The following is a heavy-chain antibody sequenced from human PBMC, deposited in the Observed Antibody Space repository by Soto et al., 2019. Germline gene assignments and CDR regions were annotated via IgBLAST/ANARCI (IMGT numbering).Heavy chain of an antibody. V-gene: IGHV3-30-3*01. CDR2: ISYDGSNK. CDR3: ARGGQQLVRPPLVIRVFYYYGMDV. Sequence: GGSLRLSCAASGFTFSSYAMHWVRQAPGKGLEWVAVISYDGSNKYYADSVKGRFTISRDNSKNTLYLQMNSLRAEDTAVYYCARGGQQLVRPPLVIRVFYYYGMDVWGQGTTVTVSS. J-gene: IGHJ6*02. D-gene: IGHD6-13*01. CDR1: GFTFSSYA.